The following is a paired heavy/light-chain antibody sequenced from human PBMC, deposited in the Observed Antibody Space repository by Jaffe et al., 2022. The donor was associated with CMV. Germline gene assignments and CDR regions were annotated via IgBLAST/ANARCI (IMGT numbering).Heavy chain of an antibody. CDR1: GLSVSANY. CDR3: ARQREWTDAFDI. Sequence: EGHLVETGGGWIQPGGSLRLSCEVSGLSVSANYMSWVRQAPGEGLEWISIIYSGGSTFYADSVKGRMTISRDTSKNTVHLEMNSLRVEDTAFYFCARQREWTDAFDIWGQGTMVTVSP. CDR2: IYSGGST. D-gene: IGHD3-3*01. J-gene: IGHJ3*02. V-gene: IGHV3-53*02.
Light chain of an antibody. CDR3: CSYAGNSTYV. Sequence: QSALTQPASVSGSPGQSITISCTGTSTNIGNYNLVSWYQHHPGKAPKLIIYEVSKWPSGVSSHFSGSKSGNTASLTIFGLQAADEADYYCCSYAGNSTYVFGTGTKVTVL. V-gene: IGLV2-23*02. CDR1: STNIGNYNL. J-gene: IGLJ1*01. CDR2: EVS.